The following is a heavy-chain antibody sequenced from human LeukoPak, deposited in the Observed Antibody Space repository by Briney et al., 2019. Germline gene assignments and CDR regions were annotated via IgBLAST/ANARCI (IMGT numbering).Heavy chain of an antibody. D-gene: IGHD3-22*01. CDR1: GYTFTSYG. V-gene: IGHV1-18*01. CDR2: ISAYNGNT. J-gene: IGHJ4*02. CDR3: ARVGRYDSSGYYYRVVDY. Sequence: ASVKVSCKASGYTFTSYGISWVRQAPGQGLEWMGWISAYNGNTNYAQKLQGRVTMTTDTSTSTAYMELRSLRSDDTAVYYCARVGRYDSSGYYYRVVDYWGQGTLVTVSS.